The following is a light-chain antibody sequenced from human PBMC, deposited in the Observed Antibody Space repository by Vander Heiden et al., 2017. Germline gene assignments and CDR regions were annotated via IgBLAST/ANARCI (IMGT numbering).Light chain of an antibody. J-gene: IGLJ1*01. CDR2: GNN. Sequence: QSVLTQPPSVSGAPGQRVTISCTGSSSNIGAGYDVHWYQQLPGTAPKLLIYGNNNRPSGVPDRFSGSKSGTSASLAITGLQAEDEAEYYCQSYDSSFYVFGTGTKVTVL. CDR3: QSYDSSFYV. CDR1: SSNIGAGYD. V-gene: IGLV1-40*01.